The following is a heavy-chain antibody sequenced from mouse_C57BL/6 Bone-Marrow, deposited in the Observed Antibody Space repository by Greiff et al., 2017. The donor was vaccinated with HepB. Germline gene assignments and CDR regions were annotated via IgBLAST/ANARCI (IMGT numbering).Heavy chain of an antibody. CDR2: ISNGGGST. V-gene: IGHV5-12*01. CDR3: ARQGTGYFDV. Sequence: DVMLVESGGGLVQPGGSLKLSCAASGFTFSDYYMYWVRQTPEKRLEWVAYISNGGGSTYYPDTVKGRFTISRDNAKNTLYLQMSRLKSEDTAIYYCARQGTGYFDVWGTGTTVTVSS. D-gene: IGHD2-14*01. J-gene: IGHJ1*03. CDR1: GFTFSDYY.